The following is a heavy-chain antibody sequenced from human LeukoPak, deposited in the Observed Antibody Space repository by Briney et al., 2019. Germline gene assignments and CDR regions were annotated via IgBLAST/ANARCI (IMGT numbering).Heavy chain of an antibody. CDR1: GFTFSSYW. V-gene: IGHV3-7*01. CDR3: ARDFSYDILTGYYPYYYYGMDV. CDR2: IKQDGSEK. J-gene: IGHJ6*02. Sequence: PGGSLRLSCTASGFTFSSYWMSWVRQAPGKGLEWVANIKQDGSEKYYVDSVKGRFTISRDNAKNSLYLQMNSLRAEDTAVYYCARDFSYDILTGYYPYYYYGMDVWGQGTTVTVSS. D-gene: IGHD3-9*01.